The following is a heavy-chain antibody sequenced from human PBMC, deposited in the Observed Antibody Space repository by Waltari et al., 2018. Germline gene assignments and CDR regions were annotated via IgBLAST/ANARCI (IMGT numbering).Heavy chain of an antibody. D-gene: IGHD6-13*01. J-gene: IGHJ5*02. CDR2: IYNIGST. Sequence: QVQLQESGPGLVKPSATLSLTCTVSGGSISSYYWSWIRQPAGKGLEWIGRIYNIGSTNYNPTLKSRVTMSVDTSKNQFSLKLSSVTAADTAVYYCAREGDQLVLDWFDPWGQGTLVTVSS. CDR3: AREGDQLVLDWFDP. V-gene: IGHV4-4*07. CDR1: GGSISSYY.